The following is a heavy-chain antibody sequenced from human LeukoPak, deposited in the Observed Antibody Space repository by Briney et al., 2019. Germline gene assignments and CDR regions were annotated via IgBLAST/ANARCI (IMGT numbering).Heavy chain of an antibody. CDR2: IIPIFGTA. CDR1: GYTFTGYY. CDR3: GKNSPPRYSGSPPAY. D-gene: IGHD1-26*01. V-gene: IGHV1-69*13. Sequence: PVASVKVSCKASGYTFTGYYMHWVRQAPGQGLEWMGGIIPIFGTANYAQKFQGRVTITADESTSTAYMELSSLRSEDTAVYYCGKNSPPRYSGSPPAYWGQGTLVTVSS. J-gene: IGHJ4*02.